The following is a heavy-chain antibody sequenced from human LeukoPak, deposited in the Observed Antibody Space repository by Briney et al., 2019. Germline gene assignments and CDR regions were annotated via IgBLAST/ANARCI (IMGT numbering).Heavy chain of an antibody. CDR2: IQRGGSES. CDR3: ARVGTWELQRVFDY. CDR1: GFIFNAFE. V-gene: IGHV3-7*01. J-gene: IGHJ4*02. D-gene: IGHD1-26*01. Sequence: GGSLRLSCVGSGFIFNAFEMDWVRQVPGKGLEWVANIQRGGSESYYVDSVKGRFTISRENAKNSLYLQMDSLRVEDTAVYYCARVGTWELQRVFDYWGQGTPVTVSS.